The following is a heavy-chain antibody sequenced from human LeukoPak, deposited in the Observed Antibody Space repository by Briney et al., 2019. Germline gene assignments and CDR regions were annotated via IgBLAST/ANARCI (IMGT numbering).Heavy chain of an antibody. CDR3: ARVLTYGSRTYYFDY. Sequence: PSETLSLTCTVSGGSISGYYWSWLRHPPGKGLEWIGYIYYSGSTNYNLSLKSRVTISLDTSKNQFSLKLSSVTAADTAVYYCARVLTYGSRTYYFDYWGQGTLVTVSS. V-gene: IGHV4-59*01. CDR1: GGSISGYY. CDR2: IYYSGST. D-gene: IGHD3-10*01. J-gene: IGHJ4*02.